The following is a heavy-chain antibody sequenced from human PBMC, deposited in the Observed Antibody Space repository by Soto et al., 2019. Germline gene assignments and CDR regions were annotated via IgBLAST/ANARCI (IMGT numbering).Heavy chain of an antibody. D-gene: IGHD7-27*01. V-gene: IGHV1-8*01. J-gene: IGHJ6*02. Sequence: QVQLVQSGAEEKKPGASVKVSCKASGYTFTSYDINWVRQATGQGLEWMGWMNPNSGNTGYAQKFQGRVTMTRNTSISTAYMELSSLRSEDTAVYYCASLPWANYYYYGMDVWGQGTTVTVSS. CDR1: GYTFTSYD. CDR2: MNPNSGNT. CDR3: ASLPWANYYYYGMDV.